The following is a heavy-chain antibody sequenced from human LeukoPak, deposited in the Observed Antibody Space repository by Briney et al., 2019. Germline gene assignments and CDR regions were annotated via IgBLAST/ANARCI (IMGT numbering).Heavy chain of an antibody. CDR3: ARQTTGSYQWTFDY. CDR2: IYHSGTT. J-gene: IGHJ4*02. Sequence: SETLSLTCTVSGGSISSSAHLWGWIRQPPGKGLEWIGTIYHSGTTYYNPSLKSRVTISVDTSRNQFSLRLNSVTAADTAVYSCARQTTGSYQWTFDYWGQGTLVTVSS. CDR1: GGSISSSAHL. D-gene: IGHD3-10*01. V-gene: IGHV4-39*01.